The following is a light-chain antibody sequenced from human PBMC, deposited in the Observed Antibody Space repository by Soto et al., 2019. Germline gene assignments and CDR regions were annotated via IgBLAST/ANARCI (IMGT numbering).Light chain of an antibody. CDR3: QNYNCAPWT. V-gene: IGKV1-27*01. Sequence: VQVTLSASALSAAIGDRVTITCRASRDITDYLAWYQQKPGQVPKLLIYAASTLQSGVPSRFTASGSGTDFTLTITGLQPEDFATYYCQNYNCAPWTFGQGTKVDI. J-gene: IGKJ1*01. CDR1: RDITDY. CDR2: AAS.